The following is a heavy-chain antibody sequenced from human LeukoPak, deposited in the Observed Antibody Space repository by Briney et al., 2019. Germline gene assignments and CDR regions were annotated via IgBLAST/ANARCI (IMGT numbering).Heavy chain of an antibody. CDR1: GFTFSNYA. CDR3: AKDRGGGSGWPYYYYYCGMDV. V-gene: IGHV3-23*01. Sequence: GGSLRLSCAASGFTFSNYAMSWVRQAPGKGLEWVSAISGSGGSTYYADSVKGRFTISRDNSKNTLYLQMNSLRAEDTAVYYCAKDRGGGSGWPYYYYYCGMDVWGKGTTVTVSS. D-gene: IGHD6-19*01. J-gene: IGHJ6*04. CDR2: ISGSGGST.